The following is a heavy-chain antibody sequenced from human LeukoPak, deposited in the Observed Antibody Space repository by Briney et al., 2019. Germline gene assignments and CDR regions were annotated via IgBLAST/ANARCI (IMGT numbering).Heavy chain of an antibody. J-gene: IGHJ6*03. D-gene: IGHD3-3*01. V-gene: IGHV4-59*01. Sequence: PSETLSLTCTVSGGSISSYYWSWIRQPPGKGLEWIGYIYYSGSTNYNPSLKSRVTISVDTSKNQFSLKLSSVTAADTAVYYCARRYDFWSGSRYYYYYMDVWGKGTTVTVSS. CDR3: ARRYDFWSGSRYYYYYMDV. CDR1: GGSISSYY. CDR2: IYYSGST.